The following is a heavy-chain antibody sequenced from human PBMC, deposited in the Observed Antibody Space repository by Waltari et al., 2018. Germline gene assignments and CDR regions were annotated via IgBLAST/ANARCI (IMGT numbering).Heavy chain of an antibody. J-gene: IGHJ3*02. Sequence: QVQLQESGPGLVKPSETLSLTCTVSGGSISSYYWSWIRQPPGKGLEWIGYIYYSGSTTYNPSLKSRVTISVDTSKNQFSLKLSSVTAADTAVYYCARFRNPHYYDSSPEGFDIWGQGTMVTVSS. D-gene: IGHD3-22*01. CDR2: IYYSGST. CDR1: GGSISSYY. CDR3: ARFRNPHYYDSSPEGFDI. V-gene: IGHV4-59*01.